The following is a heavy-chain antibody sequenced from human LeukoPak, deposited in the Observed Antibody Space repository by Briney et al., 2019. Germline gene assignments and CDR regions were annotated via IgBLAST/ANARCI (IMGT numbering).Heavy chain of an antibody. J-gene: IGHJ3*02. CDR3: VRDGPTAVGGPRAFDI. D-gene: IGHD4-23*01. CDR2: ISWNSGSI. Sequence: GGSLRLSCAASGFTFDDYAMHWVRQAPGKGLEWVSGISWNSGSIGYADSVKGRFTISRDNAKNLLYLQMYSLRVEDTAVYYCVRDGPTAVGGPRAFDIWGQGTMVTVSS. CDR1: GFTFDDYA. V-gene: IGHV3-9*01.